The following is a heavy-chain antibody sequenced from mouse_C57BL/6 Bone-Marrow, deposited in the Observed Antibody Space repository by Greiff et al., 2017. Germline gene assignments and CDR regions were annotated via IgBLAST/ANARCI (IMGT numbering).Heavy chain of an antibody. CDR3: TLITTVVATDY. V-gene: IGHV14-4*01. J-gene: IGHJ2*01. CDR2: IDPENGDT. D-gene: IGHD1-1*01. Sequence: VQLQQSGAELVRPGASVELSCTASGFNIKDDYMHWVKQRPEQGLEWIGWIDPENGDTEYASKFQGKATITADTSSNTAYLQLSSLTSEDTAVYYCTLITTVVATDYWGQGTTLTVSS. CDR1: GFNIKDDY.